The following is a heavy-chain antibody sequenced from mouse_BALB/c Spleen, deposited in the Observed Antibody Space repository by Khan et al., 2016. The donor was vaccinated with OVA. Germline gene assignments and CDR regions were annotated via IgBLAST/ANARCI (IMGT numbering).Heavy chain of an antibody. CDR3: TRDGNYAHWYFDV. Sequence: EVELVESGGGLVKPGGSLKLSCAASAFTFSSYTMSWVRQTPEKRLDWVATISSGGTYTYYPDSVKGRFTISRDNAKNTLYLQMRSLKSEDTAMYYCTRDGNYAHWYFDVWGAGTTVTVSS. D-gene: IGHD2-1*01. V-gene: IGHV5-6-4*01. CDR2: ISSGGTYT. CDR1: AFTFSSYT. J-gene: IGHJ1*01.